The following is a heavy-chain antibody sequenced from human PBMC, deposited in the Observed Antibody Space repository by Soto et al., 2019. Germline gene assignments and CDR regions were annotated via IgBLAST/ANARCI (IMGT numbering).Heavy chain of an antibody. J-gene: IGHJ6*02. V-gene: IGHV4-59*01. Sequence: SETLSLTCTVYGGSISDDYWSWIRQPPGKGLEWIGHISHSVSTNYNPSLKSRVTISVDTSKRQFSLKLSSVTAADTAVYYCAREARGVVSGMDVWGQGTTVTVSS. CDR2: ISHSVST. D-gene: IGHD3-10*01. CDR1: GGSISDDY. CDR3: AREARGVVSGMDV.